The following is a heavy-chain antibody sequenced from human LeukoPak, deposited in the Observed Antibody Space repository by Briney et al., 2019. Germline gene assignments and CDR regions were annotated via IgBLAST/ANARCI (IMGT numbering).Heavy chain of an antibody. D-gene: IGHD4-23*01. Sequence: ASVKVSCKASGGTFSSYAISWVRQAPGQGLEWMGGIIPIFGTANYAQKFQGRVTITTDESTSTAYMELSSLRSEDTAVYYCARGRVKTTVVTPGNYYYYYMDVWGKGTTVTVSS. J-gene: IGHJ6*03. V-gene: IGHV1-69*05. CDR2: IIPIFGTA. CDR1: GGTFSSYA. CDR3: ARGRVKTTVVTPGNYYYYYMDV.